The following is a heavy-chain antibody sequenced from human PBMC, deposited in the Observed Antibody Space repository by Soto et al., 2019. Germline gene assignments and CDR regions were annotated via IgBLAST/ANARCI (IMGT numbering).Heavy chain of an antibody. V-gene: IGHV3-23*01. D-gene: IGHD4-4*01. Sequence: EVQLLESGGGLVQPGGSLRLSCAASGFTFTNYAMTWVRQAPGKGLEWVSISSGSGSGGSTNYADSVKGRFTISRDNSKNTLYLQMNSLRVEDTAVYYCEKDRDDYRNYVVDYWGQGTLVTVSS. CDR3: EKDRDDYRNYVVDY. J-gene: IGHJ4*02. CDR2: SSGSGSGGST. CDR1: GFTFTNYA.